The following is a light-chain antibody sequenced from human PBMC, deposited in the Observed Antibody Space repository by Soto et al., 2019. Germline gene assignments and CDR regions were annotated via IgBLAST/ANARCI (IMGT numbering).Light chain of an antibody. CDR2: VNRDGSH. CDR1: SGHSSYA. V-gene: IGLV4-69*01. Sequence: QPVLTQSPSASASLGASVKLTCTLSSGHSSYAIAWHQQQPEKGPRYLMKVNRDGSHTKGDGIPDRFSGSSSGAERYLTISSLQSEDEAVYYCQTWGTGIRVFGGGTKLTVL. J-gene: IGLJ3*02. CDR3: QTWGTGIRV.